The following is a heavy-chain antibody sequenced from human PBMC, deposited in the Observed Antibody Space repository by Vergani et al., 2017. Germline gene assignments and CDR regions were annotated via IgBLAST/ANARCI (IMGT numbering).Heavy chain of an antibody. CDR1: GFTFSSYG. V-gene: IGHV3-33*01. J-gene: IGHJ6*03. Sequence: QVQLVESGGGVVQPGRSLRLSCAASGFTFSSYGMHWVRQAPGKGLEWVAVIWYDGSNKYYADSVKGRFTISRDNSKNTLYLQMNSLRAEDTAVYYCARVQGENYFTQRRTIYYYYMDVWGKGTTVTVSS. CDR2: IWYDGSNK. D-gene: IGHD2/OR15-2a*01. CDR3: ARVQGENYFTQRRTIYYYYMDV.